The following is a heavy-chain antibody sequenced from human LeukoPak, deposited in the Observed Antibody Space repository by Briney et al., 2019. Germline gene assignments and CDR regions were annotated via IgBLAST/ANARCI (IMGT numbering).Heavy chain of an antibody. J-gene: IGHJ5*02. V-gene: IGHV4-61*02. CDR1: GGSISSGSYY. CDR3: ARGIGYCSSTSCYEAAAWFDP. CDR2: IYTSGST. D-gene: IGHD2-2*01. Sequence: SETLSLTCTVSGGSISSGSYYWSWIRQPAGKGLEWIGRIYTSGSTNYNPSLKSRVTISVDTSKNQFSLKLGSVTAADTAVYYCARGIGYCSSTSCYEAAAWFDPWGQGTLVTVSS.